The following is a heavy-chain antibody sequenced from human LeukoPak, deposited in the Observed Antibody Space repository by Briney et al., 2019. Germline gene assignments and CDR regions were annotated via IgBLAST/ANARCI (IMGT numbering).Heavy chain of an antibody. D-gene: IGHD3-3*01. V-gene: IGHV1-2*06. Sequence: GASVKVSCKASGYTFTSYGISWVRQAPGQGLEWMGRINPNSGGTNYAQKFQGRVTMTRDTSISTAYMELSRLRSDGTAVYYCARGEGDRLWSGYCHSYWGQGTLVTVSS. J-gene: IGHJ4*02. CDR1: GYTFTSYG. CDR2: INPNSGGT. CDR3: ARGEGDRLWSGYCHSY.